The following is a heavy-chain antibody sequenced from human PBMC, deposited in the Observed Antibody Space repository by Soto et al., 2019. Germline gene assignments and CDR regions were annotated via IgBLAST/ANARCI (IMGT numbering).Heavy chain of an antibody. CDR3: ARGGYDFWSGESIDY. J-gene: IGHJ4*02. V-gene: IGHV1-18*01. CDR1: GYTFTSYG. Sequence: QVQLVQSGAEVKKPGASVKVSCKASGYTFTSYGISWVRQAPGQGLEWMGWISAYTGNTNYAQKRQCRVTMTTYPSTSTAYRERRSLRSDDTAVYYCARGGYDFWSGESIDYWGQGTLVTVSS. CDR2: ISAYTGNT. D-gene: IGHD3-3*01.